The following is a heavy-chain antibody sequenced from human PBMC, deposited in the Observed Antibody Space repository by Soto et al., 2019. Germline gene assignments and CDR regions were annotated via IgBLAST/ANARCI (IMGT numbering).Heavy chain of an antibody. V-gene: IGHV3-9*01. CDR1: GFRFDDYA. Sequence: GGSLRLSCAASGFRFDDYAMHWVRQAPGKGLEWLSGISWNHVTTGYADSVKGRFTISRDNSKNTLYLQMNSLRAEDTAVYYCAKDRFVEYQLLYYYYYYGMDVWGQGTTVTVSS. CDR2: ISWNHVTT. D-gene: IGHD2-2*01. J-gene: IGHJ6*02. CDR3: AKDRFVEYQLLYYYYYYGMDV.